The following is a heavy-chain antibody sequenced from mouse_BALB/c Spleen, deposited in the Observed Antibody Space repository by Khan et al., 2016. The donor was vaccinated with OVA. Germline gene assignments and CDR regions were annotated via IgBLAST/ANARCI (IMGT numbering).Heavy chain of an antibody. J-gene: IGHJ2*01. V-gene: IGHV1S135*01. Sequence: EVQLQESGPELVKPGASVKVSCKASGYSFTDYNMFWVKQSHGKSLEWIGYIDPYNGGTSYNQTFKGKATLTVAKSSSTAFMHLSSLTSEDSTVFDSARTDYYGSSYYFDYWGQGTTLTVSS. CDR2: IDPYNGGT. CDR1: GYSFTDYN. D-gene: IGHD1-1*01. CDR3: ARTDYYGSSYYFDY.